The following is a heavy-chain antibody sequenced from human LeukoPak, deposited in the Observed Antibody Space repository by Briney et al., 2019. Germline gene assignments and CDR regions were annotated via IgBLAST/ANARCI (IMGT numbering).Heavy chain of an antibody. V-gene: IGHV3-53*01. CDR1: GLTVSSNY. Sequence: PGGSLRLSCAASGLTVSSNYMSWVRQAPGKGLEWVSVIYTGGITYYADSVRGRFTISRDNSKNTLYLQMHSLRAEDTAVYYCAGGRADYYDSRSFDSWGQGTLVTVSS. D-gene: IGHD3-22*01. CDR3: AGGRADYYDSRSFDS. CDR2: IYTGGIT. J-gene: IGHJ4*02.